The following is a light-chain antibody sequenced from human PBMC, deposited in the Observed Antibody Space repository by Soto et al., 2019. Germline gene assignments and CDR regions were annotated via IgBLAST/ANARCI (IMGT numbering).Light chain of an antibody. Sequence: EIVMTQSPATLSVSPGDRATLSCRASQSVRSSLAWYQQKPGRSPRLLIYGASTRAIGIPARFSGSGSGTEFTLTISSLQSEDFAVYYCLQYNNWWTFGQGTKVDIK. CDR2: GAS. CDR3: LQYNNWWT. J-gene: IGKJ1*01. V-gene: IGKV3-15*01. CDR1: QSVRSS.